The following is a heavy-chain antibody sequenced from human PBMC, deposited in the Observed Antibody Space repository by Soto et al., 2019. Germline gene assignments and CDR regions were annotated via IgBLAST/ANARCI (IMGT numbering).Heavy chain of an antibody. J-gene: IGHJ6*02. D-gene: IGHD3-10*01. V-gene: IGHV1-69*13. Sequence: ASVKVSCKASGGTFSSYAISWVRQAPGQWLEWMGGIIPIFGTANYAQKFQGRVTITADESTSTAYMELSSLRSEDTAVYYCARDYGSGTPGYYGMDVWGQGTTVTVSS. CDR2: IIPIFGTA. CDR1: GGTFSSYA. CDR3: ARDYGSGTPGYYGMDV.